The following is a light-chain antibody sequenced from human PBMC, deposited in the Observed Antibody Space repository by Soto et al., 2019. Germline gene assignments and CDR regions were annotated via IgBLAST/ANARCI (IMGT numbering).Light chain of an antibody. V-gene: IGLV2-8*01. CDR3: AAWDDSLNGFWV. CDR1: SSDVGGYNY. Sequence: QSVLTQPPSASGSPGQSVAISCTGTSSDVGGYNYVSWYQQHPGKAPKLMIYEVNKRPSGVPDRFSGSKSGNTASLTVSGLQAEDEADYYCAAWDDSLNGFWVFGGGTKLTVL. J-gene: IGLJ3*02. CDR2: EVN.